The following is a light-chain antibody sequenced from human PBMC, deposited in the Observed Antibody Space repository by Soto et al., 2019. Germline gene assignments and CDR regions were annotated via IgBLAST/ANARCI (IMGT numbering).Light chain of an antibody. J-gene: IGKJ1*01. CDR1: QGISSY. V-gene: IGKV1-39*01. CDR2: AAS. Sequence: DIQMTQSPSSLSASVGDRVTITYRASQGISSYLNWYQQKPGKAPKLLIYAASSLQSGVPSRFSGSGSETDFTLTISSLQPEDFATYSCQQSYSTPWTFGQGTKVDIK. CDR3: QQSYSTPWT.